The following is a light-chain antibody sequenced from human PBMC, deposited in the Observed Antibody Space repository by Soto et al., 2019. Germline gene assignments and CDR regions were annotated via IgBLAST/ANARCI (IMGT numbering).Light chain of an antibody. J-gene: IGLJ2*01. Sequence: QSVLTQPASVSGSPGQSITISCTGTSSDVVGYNYVSWYQHHPGKAPKLMIYEVTNRPSGVSYRFSGSRSGNTASLTISGLQAEDEADYYCSSYTSTNTLAFGGGTKVTVL. CDR3: SSYTSTNTLA. V-gene: IGLV2-14*01. CDR2: EVT. CDR1: SSDVVGYNY.